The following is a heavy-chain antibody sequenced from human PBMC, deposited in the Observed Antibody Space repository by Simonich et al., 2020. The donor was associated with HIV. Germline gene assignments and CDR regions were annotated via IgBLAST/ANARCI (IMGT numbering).Heavy chain of an antibody. CDR3: AKDRYYNFWSGYYDY. J-gene: IGHJ4*02. V-gene: IGHV3-23*01. CDR2: VRGGGGNT. CDR1: GFTFSSYA. D-gene: IGHD3-3*01. Sequence: EVQLLESGGGLVQPGGSLRLSCAASGFTFSSYAMRWVRQAPGKGLGCGSAVRGGGGNTYYADSVKGRFTISRDNSKNTLYLQMNSLRAEDTAVYYCAKDRYYNFWSGYYDYWGQGTLVTVSS.